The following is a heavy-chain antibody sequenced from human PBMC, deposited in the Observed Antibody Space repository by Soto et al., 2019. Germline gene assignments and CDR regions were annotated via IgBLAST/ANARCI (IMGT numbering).Heavy chain of an antibody. J-gene: IGHJ4*02. D-gene: IGHD5-12*01. CDR2: ISGSGKTT. Sequence: DVQLLESGGGLVQPGGSLRLSCAASGFTFNKCGISWVRQAPGKGLQWVATISGSGKTTEYADSVKGRLTISRDNSRNTVHLQMNSLRVEDTAIYYCAKDVRENSGTGIADYWGQGTLVTVSS. CDR1: GFTFNKCG. CDR3: AKDVRENSGTGIADY. V-gene: IGHV3-23*01.